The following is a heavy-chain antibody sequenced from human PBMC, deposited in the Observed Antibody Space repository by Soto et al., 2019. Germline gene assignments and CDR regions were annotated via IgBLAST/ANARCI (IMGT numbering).Heavy chain of an antibody. CDR3: AGGPEVIAVATTPIDY. J-gene: IGHJ4*02. CDR1: GGSFSGYY. Sequence: QVQLQQWGAGLLKPSETLSLTCAVYGGSFSGYYWSWIRQPPGKGLEWIGEINHSGSTNYNPSLKSRVTISVDTSKNQFSLKLSSVTAADTAVYYCAGGPEVIAVATTPIDYWGQGTLVTVSS. D-gene: IGHD5-12*01. V-gene: IGHV4-34*01. CDR2: INHSGST.